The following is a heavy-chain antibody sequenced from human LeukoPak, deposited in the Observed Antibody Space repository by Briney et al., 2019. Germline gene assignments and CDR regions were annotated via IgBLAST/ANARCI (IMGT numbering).Heavy chain of an antibody. D-gene: IGHD3-22*01. J-gene: IGHJ4*02. CDR3: AREDWDYYDSSGYSDY. CDR2: IIPIFGTA. V-gene: IGHV1-69*13. CDR1: GGTFSSYA. Sequence: GASVKVPCTASGGTFSSYAISWVRQAPGQGLEWMGGIIPIFGTANYAQKFQGRVTITADESTSTAYMELSSLRSEDTAVYYCAREDWDYYDSSGYSDYWGQGTLVTVSS.